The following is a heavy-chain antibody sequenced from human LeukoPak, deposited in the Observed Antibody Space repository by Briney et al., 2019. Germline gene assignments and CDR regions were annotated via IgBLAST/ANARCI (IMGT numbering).Heavy chain of an antibody. CDR2: ISSSSSTI. Sequence: GGSLRLSCAASGFTFSSYSMNWVRQAPGKGLEWVSYISSSSSTIYYADSVKGRFTISRDNAKNSLYLQMNSLRDEDTAVYYCASIDYYGSGKKHYYYGMDVWGQGTTVTVSS. J-gene: IGHJ6*02. CDR3: ASIDYYGSGKKHYYYGMDV. V-gene: IGHV3-48*02. D-gene: IGHD3-10*01. CDR1: GFTFSSYS.